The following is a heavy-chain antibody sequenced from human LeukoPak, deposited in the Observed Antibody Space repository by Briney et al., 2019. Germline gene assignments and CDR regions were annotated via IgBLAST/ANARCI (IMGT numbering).Heavy chain of an antibody. J-gene: IGHJ4*02. Sequence: PGGSLRLSCAASGFTFTNYAMTWVRQAPGKGLEWVSAISVSGGRTYYADSVNGRFTISRDDSNNTLYLQMNSLRAEDTAVYYCAKDLKYSSSWYFDYWGQGTLVTVSS. D-gene: IGHD6-13*01. CDR1: GFTFTNYA. V-gene: IGHV3-23*01. CDR2: ISVSGGRT. CDR3: AKDLKYSSSWYFDY.